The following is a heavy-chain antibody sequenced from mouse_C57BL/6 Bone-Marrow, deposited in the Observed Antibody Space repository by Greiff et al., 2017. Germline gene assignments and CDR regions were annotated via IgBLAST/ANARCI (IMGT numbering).Heavy chain of an antibody. CDR1: GYTFTSYG. D-gene: IGHD1-1*01. Sequence: QVQLQQSGAELARPGASVKLSCKASGYTFTSYGISWVKQRTGQGLEWIGEIYPRSGNTYYNEKFKGKATLTADKSSSTAYMELRSLTSEDSAVYFCVGSSYRFAYWGQGTLVTVSA. CDR2: IYPRSGNT. J-gene: IGHJ3*01. V-gene: IGHV1-81*01. CDR3: VGSSYRFAY.